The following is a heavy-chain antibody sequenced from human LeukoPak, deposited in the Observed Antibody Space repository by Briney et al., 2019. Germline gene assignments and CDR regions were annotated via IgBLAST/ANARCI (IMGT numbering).Heavy chain of an antibody. CDR2: ISNDGSNK. Sequence: PGGSLRLSCAASGFTFSSHAMHWVRQAPGKGLEWVAVISNDGSNKYSADSVKGRFTISRDNSKNTLYLQMNSLRAEDTAVYYCARDGGIHPYGILYYFDYWGQGTLVTVSS. D-gene: IGHD2/OR15-2a*01. J-gene: IGHJ4*02. V-gene: IGHV3-30-3*01. CDR1: GFTFSSHA. CDR3: ARDGGIHPYGILYYFDY.